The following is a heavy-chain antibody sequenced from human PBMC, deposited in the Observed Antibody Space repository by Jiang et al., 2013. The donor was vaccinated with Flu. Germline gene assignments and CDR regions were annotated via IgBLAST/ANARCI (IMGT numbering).Heavy chain of an antibody. CDR1: GFTFSSYS. Sequence: QLVESGGGLVQPGGSLRLSCAASGFTFSSYSMNWVRQAPGKGLEWVSYISSSSSTIYYADSVKGRFTISRDNAKNSLYLQMDSLRDEDTAVYYCARDRGYSSSWYLSAAYDHWGQGTLVTVSS. CDR2: ISSSSSTI. J-gene: IGHJ4*02. V-gene: IGHV3-48*02. CDR3: ARDRGYSSSWYLSAAYDH. D-gene: IGHD6-13*01.